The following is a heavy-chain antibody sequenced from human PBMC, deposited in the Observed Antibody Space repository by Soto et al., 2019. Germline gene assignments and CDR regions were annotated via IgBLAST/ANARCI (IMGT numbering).Heavy chain of an antibody. CDR2: IIPIFGTA. Sequence: SVKVSCKASGGTFSSYAISWARQAPGQGLEWMGGIIPIFGTANYAQKFQGRVTITADESTSTAYMELSSLRSEDTAVYYCARDDSSSQENYYYGMDVWGQGTTVTVSS. CDR1: GGTFSSYA. CDR3: ARDDSSSQENYYYGMDV. J-gene: IGHJ6*02. V-gene: IGHV1-69*13. D-gene: IGHD6-6*01.